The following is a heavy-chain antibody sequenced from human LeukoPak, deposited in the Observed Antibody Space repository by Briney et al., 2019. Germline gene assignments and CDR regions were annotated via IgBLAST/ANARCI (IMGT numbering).Heavy chain of an antibody. V-gene: IGHV3-21*01. CDR2: ISSSNTYI. CDR1: GFXVTSYS. D-gene: IGHD6-19*01. CDR3: ARDHQASGWFYWFGP. J-gene: IGHJ5*02. Sequence: GGSLRLSCAASGFXVTSYSINWVRQAPGKGLEWGSSISSSNTYIYYADSVRGRFTISRDSARNSLYLQMNSLRDEDTAVYYCARDHQASGWFYWFGPWGQGALVTVSS.